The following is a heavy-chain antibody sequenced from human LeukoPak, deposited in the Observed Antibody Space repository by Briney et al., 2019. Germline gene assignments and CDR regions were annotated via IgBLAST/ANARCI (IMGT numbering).Heavy chain of an antibody. D-gene: IGHD4-17*01. Sequence: PGESLKISCKGSGYSFTSYWIGWVRQMPGKGLEWMGIIYPGDSDTRYSPSFQGQVTISADKSISTAYLQWSSLKASDTAMYYCARLGLYGDYDYYYYMDVWGKGTTVTVSS. CDR2: IYPGDSDT. J-gene: IGHJ6*03. CDR3: ARLGLYGDYDYYYYMDV. V-gene: IGHV5-51*01. CDR1: GYSFTSYW.